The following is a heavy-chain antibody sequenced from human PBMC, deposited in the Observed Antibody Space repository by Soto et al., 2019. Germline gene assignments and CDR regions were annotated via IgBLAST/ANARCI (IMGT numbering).Heavy chain of an antibody. D-gene: IGHD5-18*01. CDR1: GGSISSGGYY. CDR2: IYYSGST. J-gene: IGHJ4*02. Sequence: SETLSLTCTVSGGSISSGGYYWSWIRQHPGKGLEWIGYIYYSGSTYYNPSLKSRVTISVDTSKNQFSLKLSSVTAADTAVYYCARGKETAIGYWGQGTLVTVSS. CDR3: ARGKETAIGY. V-gene: IGHV4-31*03.